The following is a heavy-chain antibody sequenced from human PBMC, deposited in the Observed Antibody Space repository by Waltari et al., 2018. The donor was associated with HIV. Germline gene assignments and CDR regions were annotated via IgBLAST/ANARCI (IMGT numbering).Heavy chain of an antibody. CDR3: ASGYSSSWRSDYYYYGMDV. V-gene: IGHV3-74*01. CDR2: INSDGSST. CDR1: GFTFSSYW. D-gene: IGHD6-13*01. Sequence: EVQLVESGGGLVQPGGSLRLSCAASGFTFSSYWLPWVRQAPGKGLVWVSRINSDGSSTSYADSVKGRFTISRDNAKNTLYLQMNSLRAEDTAVYYCASGYSSSWRSDYYYYGMDVWGQGTTVTVSS. J-gene: IGHJ6*02.